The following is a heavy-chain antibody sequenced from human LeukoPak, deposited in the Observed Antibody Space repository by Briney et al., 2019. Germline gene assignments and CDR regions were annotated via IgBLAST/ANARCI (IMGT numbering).Heavy chain of an antibody. Sequence: PGGSLRLSCAASGFTFSNYGLSWVRQPPGKGLECIGSIYYSGSTYYNPSLKSRVTISVDTSKNQFSLKLSSVTAADTAVYYCARDLSSSWYGPGGYFDYWGQGTLVTVSS. D-gene: IGHD6-13*01. J-gene: IGHJ4*02. CDR1: GFTFSNYG. CDR2: IYYSGST. V-gene: IGHV4-39*07. CDR3: ARDLSSSWYGPGGYFDY.